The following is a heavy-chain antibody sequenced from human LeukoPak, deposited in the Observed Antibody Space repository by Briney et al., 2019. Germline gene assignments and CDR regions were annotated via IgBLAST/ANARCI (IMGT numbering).Heavy chain of an antibody. J-gene: IGHJ4*02. CDR3: TVVNYGSGSYPLGY. D-gene: IGHD3-10*01. Sequence: GGSLRLSCAASGFTFSSSTMNWVRQAPGKGLDWVSSISSSSSYIYYADSVKGRFTISRDNAKNSLYLQMNSLKAEDTAVYYCTVVNYGSGSYPLGYWGQGTLVTVSS. CDR1: GFTFSSST. V-gene: IGHV3-21*03. CDR2: ISSSSSYI.